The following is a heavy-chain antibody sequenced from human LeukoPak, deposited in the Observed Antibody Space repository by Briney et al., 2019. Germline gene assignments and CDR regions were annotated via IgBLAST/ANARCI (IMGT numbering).Heavy chain of an antibody. CDR1: GFTFNDYE. J-gene: IGHJ4*02. V-gene: IGHV3-48*03. CDR2: ISSTGITI. CDR3: ARAGPTVTIFFDY. D-gene: IGHD4-17*01. Sequence: PGGSLRLSCAVSGFTFNDYEMNWVRQAPGKGLEWVSYISSTGITIYYADSVKGRFTISRDNTKNSLYLQMNSLRAEDTAIYYCARAGPTVTIFFDYWGQGTLVTVSS.